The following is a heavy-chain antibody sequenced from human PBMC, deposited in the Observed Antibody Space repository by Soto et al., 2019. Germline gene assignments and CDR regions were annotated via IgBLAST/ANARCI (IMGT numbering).Heavy chain of an antibody. CDR2: IVVGSGNT. V-gene: IGHV1-58*02. Sequence: SVKVSCKASGFTFTSSAMQWVRQARGQRLEWIGWIVVGSGNTNYAQKFKERVTITRDMSKSTAYMELSSLRSEDTAVYYCAAGWDGGLFGYYYYYGMDVWGQGTTVTVSS. CDR1: GFTFTSSA. CDR3: AAGWDGGLFGYYYYYGMDV. D-gene: IGHD3-10*01. J-gene: IGHJ6*02.